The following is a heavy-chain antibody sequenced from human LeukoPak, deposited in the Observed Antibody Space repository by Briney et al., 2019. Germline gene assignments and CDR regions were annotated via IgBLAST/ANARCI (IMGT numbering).Heavy chain of an antibody. D-gene: IGHD3-16*02. Sequence: SETLSLTCTVSGGSVSSGDYYWNWLRPHPGKGLEWIGYIYHTGGAYYNPSLKSRVTISVDTSKKQFSLRLRSVTAADTAMYYCARWSFRLAAGYTGGAFDIWGPGTMGTVSS. V-gene: IGHV4-31*03. CDR2: IYHTGGA. CDR1: GGSVSSGDYY. J-gene: IGHJ3*02. CDR3: ARWSFRLAAGYTGGAFDI.